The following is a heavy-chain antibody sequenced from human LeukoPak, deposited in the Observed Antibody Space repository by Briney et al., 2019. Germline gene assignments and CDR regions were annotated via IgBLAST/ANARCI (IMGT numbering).Heavy chain of an antibody. D-gene: IGHD1-7*01. J-gene: IGHJ4*02. CDR1: GYSFSTHW. CDR2: IYPGYSDP. Sequence: GESLKISCKGFGYSFSTHWIAWVRQMSGKGLEWVGSIYPGYSDPRYSPSLQGQVTISVDKSKSTAYLQWSSLKASDTGMYYCARPPRGGTSKFDYWGQGTLISVSS. CDR3: ARPPRGGTSKFDY. V-gene: IGHV5-51*01.